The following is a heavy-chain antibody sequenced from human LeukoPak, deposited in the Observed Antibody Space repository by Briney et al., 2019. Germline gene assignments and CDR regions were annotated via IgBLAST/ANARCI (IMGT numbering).Heavy chain of an antibody. V-gene: IGHV3-11*01. J-gene: IGHJ5*02. CDR3: ASASACPGWFDP. CDR2: ISSSGSTI. D-gene: IGHD6-6*01. Sequence: GGSLRLSCAASGFTFSDYYMSWIRQAPGKGLEWVSYISSSGSTIYYADSVKGRFTISRDNAKNSLYLLMNSLRAEDTAVYYCASASACPGWFDPWGQGTRVTVSS. CDR1: GFTFSDYY.